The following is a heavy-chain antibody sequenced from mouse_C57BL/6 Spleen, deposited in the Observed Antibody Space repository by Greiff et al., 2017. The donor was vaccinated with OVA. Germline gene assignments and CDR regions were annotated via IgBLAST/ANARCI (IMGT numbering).Heavy chain of an antibody. Sequence: QVQLQQSGPELVKPGASVKLSCKASGYTFTSYDINWVKQRPGQGLEWIGWIYPRDGSTKYNEKFKGKATLTVDTASSTAYMELHSLTSEDSAVYFCARGIYYYGSSYWYFDVWGTGTTVTVSS. J-gene: IGHJ1*03. V-gene: IGHV1-85*01. CDR1: GYTFTSYD. D-gene: IGHD1-1*01. CDR3: ARGIYYYGSSYWYFDV. CDR2: IYPRDGST.